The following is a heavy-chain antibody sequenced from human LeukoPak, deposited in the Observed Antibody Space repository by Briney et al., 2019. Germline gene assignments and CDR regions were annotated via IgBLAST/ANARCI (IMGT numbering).Heavy chain of an antibody. J-gene: IGHJ1*01. V-gene: IGHV3-20*04. CDR1: GFIFDDFG. D-gene: IGHD6-19*01. Sequence: GGSLRLSCAASGFIFDDFGMSWVRQPPGKGLEWVSGINWNGGGTVYADSVKGRFTISRDNAKNSLYLQMSSLRAEDTAVYYCARAPAVAGTIAEYFQHWGQGTLVTVSS. CDR3: ARAPAVAGTIAEYFQH. CDR2: INWNGGGT.